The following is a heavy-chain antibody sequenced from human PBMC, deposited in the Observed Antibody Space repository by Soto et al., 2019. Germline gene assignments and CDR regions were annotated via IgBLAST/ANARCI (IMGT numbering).Heavy chain of an antibody. D-gene: IGHD5-12*01. Sequence: GGSLTLSCATSGFILSDCAMNWVRQAPGKGLEWVSYISSSSSVIDYADSVKGRFTISRDNPRNSLYLQMNSLRAEDTAVYYCAKDGPRRYSGYDSHFDYWGQGTLVTVSA. CDR2: ISSSSSVI. CDR3: AKDGPRRYSGYDSHFDY. J-gene: IGHJ4*02. V-gene: IGHV3-48*01. CDR1: GFILSDCA.